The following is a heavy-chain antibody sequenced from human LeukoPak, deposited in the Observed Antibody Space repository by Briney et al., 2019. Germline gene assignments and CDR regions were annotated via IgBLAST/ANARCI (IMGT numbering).Heavy chain of an antibody. D-gene: IGHD1-26*01. J-gene: IGHJ3*02. CDR2: IYPGDSDT. CDR3: ARPPIVGATTFAFDI. Sequence: GESLKISCKGSGYSFTSYWIGWVRQMPGKGLEWMGIIYPGDSDTRYSPSFQGQVTISADKSISTAYLQWSSLKASDTAMYYCARPPIVGATTFAFDIWGQGTMVTVSS. CDR1: GYSFTSYW. V-gene: IGHV5-51*01.